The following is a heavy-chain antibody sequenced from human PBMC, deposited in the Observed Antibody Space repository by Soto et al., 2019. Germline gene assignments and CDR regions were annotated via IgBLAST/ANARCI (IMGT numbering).Heavy chain of an antibody. D-gene: IGHD5-18*01. CDR1: GGSISSGGYY. V-gene: IGHV4-31*03. Sequence: SETLSLTCTVSGGSISSGGYYWSWIRQHPGKGLEWIGYIYYSGSTYYNPSLKSRVTISVDTSKNQFSLKLSSVTAADTAVYYCARDSGYSYGHRGYYYYGMDVWGQGTTVTVSS. CDR3: ARDSGYSYGHRGYYYYGMDV. CDR2: IYYSGST. J-gene: IGHJ6*02.